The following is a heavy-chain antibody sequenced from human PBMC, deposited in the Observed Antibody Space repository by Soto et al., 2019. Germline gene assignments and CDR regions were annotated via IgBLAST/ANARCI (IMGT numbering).Heavy chain of an antibody. D-gene: IGHD3-16*02. CDR3: ARALRGIRLGELSLVDY. V-gene: IGHV4-30-4*01. J-gene: IGHJ4*02. CDR2: IYYSGST. CDR1: GGSISSGDYY. Sequence: QVQLQESGPGLVKPSQTLSLTCTVSGGSISSGDYYWSWIRQPPGKGLEWIGYIYYSGSTYYNPSLKSRVTISVDTSKNQFSLKLSSVTAADTAVYFCARALRGIRLGELSLVDYWGQGTLVTVSS.